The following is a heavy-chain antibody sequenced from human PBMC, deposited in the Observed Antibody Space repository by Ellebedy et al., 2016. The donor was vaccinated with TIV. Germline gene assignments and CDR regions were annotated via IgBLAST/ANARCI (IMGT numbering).Heavy chain of an antibody. CDR2: VWYDGSTQ. CDR1: GFTFSSYG. Sequence: GGSLRLSXAAYGFTFSSYGMHWVRQAPGKGLEWVALVWYDGSTQYYADSVQGRFTISRDNSKNTMYLQMNSLRAEDTDVYYCARDMGSYGGNTDFQHWGQGTLVTVSS. D-gene: IGHD4-23*01. CDR3: ARDMGSYGGNTDFQH. V-gene: IGHV3-33*01. J-gene: IGHJ1*01.